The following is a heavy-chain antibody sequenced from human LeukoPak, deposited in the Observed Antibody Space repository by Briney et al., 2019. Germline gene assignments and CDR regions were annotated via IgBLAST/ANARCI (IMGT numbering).Heavy chain of an antibody. D-gene: IGHD4-17*01. CDR1: GFTFRSYA. CDR2: ISGSGSAT. CDR3: AKDQYGEAFDI. Sequence: GSLRLSFSASGFTFRSYAMNWVRQAPGKGLEWVSAISGSGSATYYADSVKGRFTISRDNSKNTLYLQMNSLRAEDTAVYYCAKDQYGEAFDIWGPGTMVTVSS. V-gene: IGHV3-23*01. J-gene: IGHJ3*02.